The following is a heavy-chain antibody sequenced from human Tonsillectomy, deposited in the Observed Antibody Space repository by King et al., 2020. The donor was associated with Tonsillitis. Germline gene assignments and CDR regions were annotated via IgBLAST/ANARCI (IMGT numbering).Heavy chain of an antibody. CDR1: GFNFSFYW. CDR3: ARTEFYYDSSGYYYRHFYFDY. V-gene: IGHV3-7*01. Sequence: VQLVESGGGLVQPGGSLRLSCAASGFNFSFYWMSWVRQAPGKGLEWVANIKQDGSEKYYVDSVKGRFTISRDNAKNSLYLQMNSLRAEDTAVYYCARTEFYYDSSGYYYRHFYFDYWGQGTLVTVSS. J-gene: IGHJ4*02. D-gene: IGHD3-22*01. CDR2: IKQDGSEK.